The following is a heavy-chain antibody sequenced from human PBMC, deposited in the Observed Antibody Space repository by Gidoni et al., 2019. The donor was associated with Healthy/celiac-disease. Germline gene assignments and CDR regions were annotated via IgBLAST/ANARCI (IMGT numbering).Heavy chain of an antibody. D-gene: IGHD6-6*01. CDR1: GYTFTSYY. Sequence: QVQLVQSGAEVKKPGASVKVSCKASGYTFTSYYMHWVRQAPGQGLEWMGIINPSGGSTSYAQKFQGRVTMTRDTSTSTVYMELSSLRSEDTAVYYCASPSIAAYDAFDIWGQGTMVTVSS. J-gene: IGHJ3*02. CDR2: INPSGGST. V-gene: IGHV1-46*03. CDR3: ASPSIAAYDAFDI.